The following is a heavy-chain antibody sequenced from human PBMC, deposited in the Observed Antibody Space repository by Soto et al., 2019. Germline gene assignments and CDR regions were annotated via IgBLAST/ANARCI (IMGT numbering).Heavy chain of an antibody. CDR1: GGSISSGDYY. Sequence: SETLSLTCTVSGGSISSGDYYWSWIRQPPGKGLEWIGYIYYSGSTYYNPSLKSRVTISVDTSKNQFSLKLSSVTAADTAVYYCARDTAYLYYFDYWGQGTLVTVSS. CDR3: ARDTAYLYYFDY. J-gene: IGHJ4*02. D-gene: IGHD2-8*01. CDR2: IYYSGST. V-gene: IGHV4-30-4*01.